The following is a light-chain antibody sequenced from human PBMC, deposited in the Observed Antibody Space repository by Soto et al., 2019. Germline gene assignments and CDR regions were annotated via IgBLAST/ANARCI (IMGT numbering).Light chain of an antibody. Sequence: EIVMTQSPAALSVSPGDSATLSCRVSQSVSSNLAWYQQKPGQAPRLLIYGASTRATGIPARFSGSGSGTEFTLTISSLQSEDFAVYYCQQYNNWPLTFGQGTKLEIK. CDR2: GAS. CDR1: QSVSSN. J-gene: IGKJ1*01. V-gene: IGKV3-15*01. CDR3: QQYNNWPLT.